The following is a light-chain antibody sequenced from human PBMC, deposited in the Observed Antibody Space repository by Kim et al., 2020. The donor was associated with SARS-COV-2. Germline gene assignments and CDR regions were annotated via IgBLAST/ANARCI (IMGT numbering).Light chain of an antibody. J-gene: IGKJ5*01. CDR1: QGIRSH. CDR2: TAS. Sequence: IQLTQSPSSLSASVGDRVTITCRASQGIRSHLAWYQQKPGKAPRLLIYTASTLQSGVPSRFSGSGSGTDFTLTISSLQPEDFATYFCQQLNGYPITFGQGTRLEIK. V-gene: IGKV1-9*01. CDR3: QQLNGYPIT.